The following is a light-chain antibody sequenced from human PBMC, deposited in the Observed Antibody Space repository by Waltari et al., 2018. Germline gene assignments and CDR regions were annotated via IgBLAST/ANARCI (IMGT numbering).Light chain of an antibody. V-gene: IGKV3-11*01. CDR3: QQRTKWPPGFT. CDR1: QSVSSS. CDR2: DAS. J-gene: IGKJ3*01. Sequence: EIVLTQSPATLSLSPGERATLSCRASQSVSSSLAWYQQKPGQARRLLIYDASNRATGIPARFSGSGSGTDFTLTISSLESEDYAVYYCQQRTKWPPGFTFGPGTKVDIK.